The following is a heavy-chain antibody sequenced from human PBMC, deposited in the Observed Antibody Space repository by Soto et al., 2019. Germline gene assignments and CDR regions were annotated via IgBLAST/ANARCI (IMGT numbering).Heavy chain of an antibody. CDR3: ARGDAVRNYYYYMDV. J-gene: IGHJ6*03. CDR2: IGTAGDT. V-gene: IGHV3-13*01. Sequence: GGSLRLSCAASGFTFSSYDMHWVRQATGKGLEWVSAIGTAGDTYYPGSVKGRFTISRENAKNSLYLQMNSLRAGDTAVYYCARGDAVRNYYYYMDVWGKGTTVTVSS. CDR1: GFTFSSYD. D-gene: IGHD6-19*01.